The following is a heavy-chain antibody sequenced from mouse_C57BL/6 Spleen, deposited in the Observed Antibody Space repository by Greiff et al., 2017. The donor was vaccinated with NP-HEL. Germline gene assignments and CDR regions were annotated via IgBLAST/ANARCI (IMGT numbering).Heavy chain of an antibody. V-gene: IGHV1-15*01. CDR3: TRKRGLLAWFAY. CDR2: IDPETGGT. CDR1: GYTFTDYE. D-gene: IGHD2-3*01. Sequence: QVQLQQSGAELVRPGASVTLSCKASGYTFTDYEMHWVKQTPVHGLEWIGAIDPETGGTAYNQKFKGKAILTADKSSSTAYMELRSLTSEDSAVYYCTRKRGLLAWFAYWGQGTLVTVSA. J-gene: IGHJ3*01.